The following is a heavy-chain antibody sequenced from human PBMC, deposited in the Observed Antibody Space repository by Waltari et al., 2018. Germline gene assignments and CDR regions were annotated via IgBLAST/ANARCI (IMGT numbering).Heavy chain of an antibody. J-gene: IGHJ5*02. CDR1: GGSISSGSYY. Sequence: QVQLQESGPGLVKPSQTLSLTCTVSGGSISSGSYYWSWIRQPAGKGLEWIGYIYTSGSTNYNPSLKSRVTISVDTSKNQFSLKLSSVTAADTAVYYCARGAFSWFDPWDQGTLVTVSS. CDR2: IYTSGST. V-gene: IGHV4-61*09. CDR3: ARGAFSWFDP.